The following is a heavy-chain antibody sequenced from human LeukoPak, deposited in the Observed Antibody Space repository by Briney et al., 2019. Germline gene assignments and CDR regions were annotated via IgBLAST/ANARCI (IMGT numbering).Heavy chain of an antibody. CDR2: IYYSGST. CDR1: GGSISSSSYY. D-gene: IGHD5-12*01. J-gene: IGHJ6*03. V-gene: IGHV4-39*01. CDR3: ARQQSGYVGGYYYYMDV. Sequence: SETLSLTCTVSGGSISSSSYYWGWTRQPPGKGLEWIGSIYYSGSTYYNPSLKSRVTISVDTSKNQFSLKLSSVTAADTAVYYCARQQSGYVGGYYYYMDVWGKGTTVTVSS.